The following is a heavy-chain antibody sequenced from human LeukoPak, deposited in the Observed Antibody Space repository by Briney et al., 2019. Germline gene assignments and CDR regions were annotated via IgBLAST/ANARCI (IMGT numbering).Heavy chain of an antibody. V-gene: IGHV4-34*01. CDR3: ARTHTIFGVVRRNWFDP. Sequence: SETLSLTCAVYGGSFSGYHWSWIRQPPGKGLEWIGEINHSGSTNYNPSLKSRVTISVDTSKNQFSLKLSSVTAADTAVYYCARTHTIFGVVRRNWFDPWGQGTLVTVSS. D-gene: IGHD3-3*01. CDR1: GGSFSGYH. J-gene: IGHJ5*02. CDR2: INHSGST.